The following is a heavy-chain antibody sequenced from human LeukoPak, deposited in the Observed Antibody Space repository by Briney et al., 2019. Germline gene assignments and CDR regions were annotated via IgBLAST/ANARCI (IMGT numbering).Heavy chain of an antibody. Sequence: SETLSLTCTVSGASISTYYWSWIRQPPGKGLEWIGYIYYSGSTNYNPSLTSRVTMSLDMTKNQFSLRLSSVTAADTAVYYCAREKQGLGIWGQGTLVTVSS. CDR2: IYYSGST. D-gene: IGHD3/OR15-3a*01. V-gene: IGHV4-59*01. CDR1: GASISTYY. CDR3: AREKQGLGI. J-gene: IGHJ4*02.